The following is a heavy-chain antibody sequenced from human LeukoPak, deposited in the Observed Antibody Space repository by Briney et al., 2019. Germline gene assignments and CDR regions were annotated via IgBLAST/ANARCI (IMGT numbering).Heavy chain of an antibody. Sequence: GWSLRLSCAASGFTFSSYSMNGVRQAPGKGLDGVSSISISSSYIYYAASVKGRFTISRDNAKNSLYLQMNSLRAEDTAVYYCASVAAEVDWFDPWGQGTLVTVSS. CDR3: ASVAAEVDWFDP. CDR2: ISISSSYI. J-gene: IGHJ5*02. V-gene: IGHV3-21*01. CDR1: GFTFSSYS. D-gene: IGHD6-13*01.